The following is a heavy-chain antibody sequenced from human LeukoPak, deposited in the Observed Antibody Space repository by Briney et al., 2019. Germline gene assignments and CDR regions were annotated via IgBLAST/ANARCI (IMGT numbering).Heavy chain of an antibody. CDR3: ARARVDIVATNYFDY. D-gene: IGHD5-12*01. CDR1: GGSISSYY. J-gene: IGHJ4*02. Sequence: PSETLSLTCTVSGGSISSYYWSWIRQPPGKGLEWIGYIYYSGSTNYNPSLKSRVTISVDTSKNQFSLKLSSVTAADTAVYYCARARVDIVATNYFDYWGQGTLVTVSS. CDR2: IYYSGST. V-gene: IGHV4-59*01.